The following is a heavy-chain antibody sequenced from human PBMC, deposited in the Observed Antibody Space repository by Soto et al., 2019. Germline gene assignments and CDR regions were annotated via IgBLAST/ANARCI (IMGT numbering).Heavy chain of an antibody. CDR2: IYYSGST. J-gene: IGHJ4*02. CDR1: GGSISSYY. V-gene: IGHV4-59*01. Sequence: QVQLQESGPGLVKPSETLSLTCTVSGGSISSYYWSWIRQPPGKGLEWIGYIYYSGSTNYNPSLKHRVTISVDTSKNQFSLKLSSVTAADTAVYYCARSVCPRCPFDYWGQGTLVTVSS. D-gene: IGHD2-15*01. CDR3: ARSVCPRCPFDY.